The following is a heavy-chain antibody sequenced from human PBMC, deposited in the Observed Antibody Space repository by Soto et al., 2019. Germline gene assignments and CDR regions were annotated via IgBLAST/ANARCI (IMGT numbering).Heavy chain of an antibody. D-gene: IGHD3-22*01. Sequence: PGGSLRLSSASSGFTFSSYAMSWVRQAPGKGLEWVSAISGSGGSTYYADSVKGRFTISRDNSKNTLYLQMNSLRAEDTAVYYCAKAPPLHYYVSSGYTTAGFDYWGQGTLVTVSS. J-gene: IGHJ4*02. CDR1: GFTFSSYA. V-gene: IGHV3-23*01. CDR2: ISGSGGST. CDR3: AKAPPLHYYVSSGYTTAGFDY.